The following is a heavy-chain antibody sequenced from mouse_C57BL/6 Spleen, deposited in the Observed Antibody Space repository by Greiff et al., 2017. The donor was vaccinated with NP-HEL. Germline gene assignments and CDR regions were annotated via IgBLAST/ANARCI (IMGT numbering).Heavy chain of an antibody. CDR1: GYTFTSYW. Sequence: QVQLQQSGAELVKPGASVKLSCKASGYTFTSYWMHWVKQRPGRGLEWIGRIDPNSGGTKYNEKFKSKATLTVDKPSSAAYMQLSSLTSEDSAVYYCARASYDSNYLEYAMDYWGQGTSVTVCS. CDR2: IDPNSGGT. V-gene: IGHV1-72*01. D-gene: IGHD2-5*01. J-gene: IGHJ4*01. CDR3: ARASYDSNYLEYAMDY.